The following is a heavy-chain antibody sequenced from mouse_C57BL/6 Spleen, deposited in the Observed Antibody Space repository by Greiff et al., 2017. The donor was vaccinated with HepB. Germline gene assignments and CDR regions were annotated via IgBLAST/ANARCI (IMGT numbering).Heavy chain of an antibody. D-gene: IGHD4-1*01. Sequence: EVKLQESGPGLVKPSQSLSLTCSVTGYSITSGYYWNWIRQFPGNKLEWMGYISYDGSNNYNPSLKNRISIPHDTSKNQLFLKLNSVTTEDTATDYCARDLATGYYAMDYWGQGTSVTVSS. CDR1: GYSITSGYY. J-gene: IGHJ4*01. V-gene: IGHV3-6*01. CDR2: ISYDGSN. CDR3: ARDLATGYYAMDY.